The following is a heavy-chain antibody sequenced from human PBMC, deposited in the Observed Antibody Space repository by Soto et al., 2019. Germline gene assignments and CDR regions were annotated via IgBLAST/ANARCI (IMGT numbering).Heavy chain of an antibody. D-gene: IGHD3-9*01. Sequence: GGSLRLSCAASGFTFSSYGMHWVRQAPGKGLEWVAVISYDGSNKYYADSVKGRFTISRDNSKNTPYLQMNSLRAEDTAVYYCAKDLGLRYFDHIEGYFDYWGQGT. J-gene: IGHJ4*02. CDR2: ISYDGSNK. CDR3: AKDLGLRYFDHIEGYFDY. CDR1: GFTFSSYG. V-gene: IGHV3-30*18.